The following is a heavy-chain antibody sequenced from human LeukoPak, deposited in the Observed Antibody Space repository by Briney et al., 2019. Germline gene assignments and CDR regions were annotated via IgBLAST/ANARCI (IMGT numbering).Heavy chain of an antibody. CDR2: INQDGSEK. CDR3: AKEISVVTPFMDV. CDR1: RFTFSNYW. V-gene: IGHV3-7*03. D-gene: IGHD4-23*01. J-gene: IGHJ6*03. Sequence: GGSLRLSCAASRFTFSNYWMTWVRQAPGKGLEWVANINQDGSEKDYVDSVKGRFTISRDNAKNSLYLQMNSLRAEDTALYYCAKEISVVTPFMDVWGKGTTVTVSS.